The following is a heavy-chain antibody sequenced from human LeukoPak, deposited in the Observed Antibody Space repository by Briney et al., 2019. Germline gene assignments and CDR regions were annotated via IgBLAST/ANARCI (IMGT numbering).Heavy chain of an antibody. CDR2: ISSNGGST. V-gene: IGHV3-64*01. CDR3: AREGIAVAGRAPPDY. CDR1: GFTFSSYA. J-gene: IGHJ4*02. D-gene: IGHD6-13*01. Sequence: GGSLRLSCAASGFTFSSYAMHWVRQAPGKGLEYVSAISSNGGSTYYANSVKGRFTISRDNSKNTLYLQMNSLRAEDTAVYYCAREGIAVAGRAPPDYWGQGTLVTVSS.